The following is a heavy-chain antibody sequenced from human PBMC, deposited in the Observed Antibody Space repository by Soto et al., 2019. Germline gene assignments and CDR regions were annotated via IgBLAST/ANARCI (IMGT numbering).Heavy chain of an antibody. CDR3: ARDLVAASLTPKYYYYGMDV. J-gene: IGHJ6*02. CDR1: GGSISSSNW. V-gene: IGHV4-4*02. D-gene: IGHD2-15*01. CDR2: IYHSGST. Sequence: SETLSLTCAVSGGSISSSNWWSWVRQPPGKGLEWIGEIYHSGSTNYNPSLKSRVTISVDKSKNQFSLKLSSVTAADTAVYYCARDLVAASLTPKYYYYGMDVWGQGTTVTVSS.